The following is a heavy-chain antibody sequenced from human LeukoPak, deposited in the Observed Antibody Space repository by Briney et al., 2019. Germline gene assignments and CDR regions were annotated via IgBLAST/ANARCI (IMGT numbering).Heavy chain of an antibody. D-gene: IGHD3-10*01. Sequence: PGRSLRLSCAASGFTFSSYGMHWVRQAPGKGLEWVAVISYDGSNKYYADSVKGRFTISRDNSKNTLYLQMNSLRAEDTAVYYCAKDSTELLWFGELFGSNNWFDPWGQGTLVTVSS. CDR1: GFTFSSYG. V-gene: IGHV3-30*18. J-gene: IGHJ5*02. CDR2: ISYDGSNK. CDR3: AKDSTELLWFGELFGSNNWFDP.